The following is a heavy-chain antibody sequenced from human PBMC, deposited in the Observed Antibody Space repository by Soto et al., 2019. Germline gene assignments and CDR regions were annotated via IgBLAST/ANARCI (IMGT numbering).Heavy chain of an antibody. CDR3: AKDIHYGGNSGPGDY. D-gene: IGHD4-17*01. Sequence: EVQLVASGGGLVQPGRSLRLSCAASGFTFDDYAMHWVRQAPGKGLEWVSGISWNSGSIGYADSVKGRFTISRDNAKNSLYLQMNSLRAEDTALYYCAKDIHYGGNSGPGDYWGQGTLVTVSS. CDR1: GFTFDDYA. J-gene: IGHJ4*02. CDR2: ISWNSGSI. V-gene: IGHV3-9*01.